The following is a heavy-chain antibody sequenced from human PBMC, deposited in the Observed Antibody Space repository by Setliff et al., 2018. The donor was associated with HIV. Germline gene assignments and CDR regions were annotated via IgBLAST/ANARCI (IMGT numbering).Heavy chain of an antibody. V-gene: IGHV1-2*02. Sequence: ASVKVSCKSSGYTFTAYYIHWVRQARGQGLEWMGWIIPKSGETSYAEKFRGRVTMTRDTSLSTAYMELSWLTSDDTAVYYCARVVDRDYDFWSAYEYWGQGTMVTVSS. CDR1: GYTFTAYY. J-gene: IGHJ4*02. CDR3: ARVVDRDYDFWSAYEY. D-gene: IGHD3-3*01. CDR2: IIPKSGET.